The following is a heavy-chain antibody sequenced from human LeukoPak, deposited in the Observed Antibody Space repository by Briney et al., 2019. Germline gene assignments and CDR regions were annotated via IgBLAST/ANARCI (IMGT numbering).Heavy chain of an antibody. Sequence: SETLSLTCTVSGGSISSSSYYWGWIRQPPGKGLEWIGSIYYSGSTYYNPSLKSRVTISVDTSKNQFSLKLSSVTAADTAVYYCARHVGRITIFGVVTTGYMDVWGKGTTVTVSS. J-gene: IGHJ6*03. CDR3: ARHVGRITIFGVVTTGYMDV. CDR2: IYYSGST. V-gene: IGHV4-39*01. CDR1: GGSISSSSYY. D-gene: IGHD3-3*01.